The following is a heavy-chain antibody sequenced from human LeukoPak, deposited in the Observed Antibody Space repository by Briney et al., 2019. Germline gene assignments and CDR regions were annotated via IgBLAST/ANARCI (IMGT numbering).Heavy chain of an antibody. CDR3: AKIDGSGTLDAFDI. V-gene: IGHV3-23*01. CDR2: ISGSGGST. D-gene: IGHD3-10*01. Sequence: PGGSLRLSCAASGFTFSSYAMSWVRQAPGKGLEWVSAISGSGGSTYYADSVRGRFTTSRDNSKNTLSLQMNSLRAEDTAVYYCAKIDGSGTLDAFDIWGQGTMVTVSS. CDR1: GFTFSSYA. J-gene: IGHJ3*02.